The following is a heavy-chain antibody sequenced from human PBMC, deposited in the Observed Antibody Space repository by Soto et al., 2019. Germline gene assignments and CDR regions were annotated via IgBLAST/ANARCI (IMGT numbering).Heavy chain of an antibody. Sequence: GGSLRLSCAASGFTFSSYSMNWVRQAPGKGLEWVSSISSSSSYIYYADSVKGRFTISGDNAKNSLYLQMNSLRAEDTAVYYCARGDAAQLGLDYWGQGTLVTVSS. D-gene: IGHD6-13*01. V-gene: IGHV3-21*01. J-gene: IGHJ4*02. CDR3: ARGDAAQLGLDY. CDR1: GFTFSSYS. CDR2: ISSSSSYI.